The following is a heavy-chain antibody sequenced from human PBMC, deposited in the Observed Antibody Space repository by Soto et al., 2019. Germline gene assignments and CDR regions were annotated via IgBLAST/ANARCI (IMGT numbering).Heavy chain of an antibody. V-gene: IGHV3-23*01. D-gene: IGHD6-19*01. Sequence: PGGSLRLSCATSGFIFDTFAMNWVRQAPGRGLEWVSLISVTGAATYYTDSVRGRFTVSRDNSKNTLYLHMSSLMAEDTAVYYCAKDLDSSAWYEGTWFDPWGQGTLVTVAS. CDR1: GFIFDTFA. J-gene: IGHJ5*02. CDR2: ISVTGAAT. CDR3: AKDLDSSAWYEGTWFDP.